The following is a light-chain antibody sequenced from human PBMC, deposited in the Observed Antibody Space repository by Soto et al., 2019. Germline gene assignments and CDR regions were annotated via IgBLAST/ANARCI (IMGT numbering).Light chain of an antibody. CDR1: SSDVGGYNY. CDR2: EVS. V-gene: IGLV2-8*01. Sequence: QSALTQPPSASGSPGQSVTISCTGTSSDVGGYNYVSWYQQHPGKVPKLMIYEVSKRPSGVPDRFSGSKSGNTASLTVSGLQAEDEADYYCRSYAGSNNFVLGTGTKVTVL. J-gene: IGLJ1*01. CDR3: RSYAGSNNFV.